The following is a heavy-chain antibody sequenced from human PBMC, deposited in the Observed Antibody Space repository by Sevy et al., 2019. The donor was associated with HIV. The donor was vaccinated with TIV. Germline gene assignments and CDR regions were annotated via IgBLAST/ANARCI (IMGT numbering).Heavy chain of an antibody. CDR3: ARGNSGSFDY. J-gene: IGHJ4*02. Sequence: GGSLRLSCAASGFTFSSYWMHWVRQAPGKGLEWVANIKQDESKKYYVASVEGRFTISSDNAKDSLYLQMNSLRPGDTAVYYCARGNSGSFDYWGQGTLVTVSS. CDR2: IKQDESKK. V-gene: IGHV3-7*04. CDR1: GFTFSSYW. D-gene: IGHD3-22*01.